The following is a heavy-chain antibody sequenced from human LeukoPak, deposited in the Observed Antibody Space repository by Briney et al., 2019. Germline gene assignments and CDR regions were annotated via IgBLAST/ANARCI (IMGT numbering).Heavy chain of an antibody. CDR1: GGSFSGYY. CDR3: ARGHHTTRGPRCYGF. CDR2: INHSGST. V-gene: IGHV4-34*01. Sequence: PSETLSLTCAVYGGSFSGYYWSWIRQPPGKGLEWIGEINHSGSTNYNPSLKSRVTISVDTSKNQFSLKLSSVTAADTAVYYCARGHHTTRGPRCYGFWGQGTLVTVSS. D-gene: IGHD2-2*01. J-gene: IGHJ4*02.